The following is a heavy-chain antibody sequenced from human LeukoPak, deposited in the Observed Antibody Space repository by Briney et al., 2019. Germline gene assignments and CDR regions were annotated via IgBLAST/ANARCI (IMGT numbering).Heavy chain of an antibody. V-gene: IGHV3-9*03. D-gene: IGHD6-19*01. CDR2: ISWSSGDI. J-gene: IGHJ4*02. CDR3: AKGKDVAVAGTFDY. CDR1: GFTFDDCA. Sequence: GRSLRLSCAASGFTFDDCAMHWVRHAPGKGLEWVSGISWSSGDIGYADSVKGRFTISRDNAKNSLYLQMNSLRVDDMALYYCAKGKDVAVAGTFDYWGQGTLVTVSS.